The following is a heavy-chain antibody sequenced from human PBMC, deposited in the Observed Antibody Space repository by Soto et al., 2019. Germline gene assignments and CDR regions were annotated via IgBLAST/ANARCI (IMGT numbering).Heavy chain of an antibody. J-gene: IGHJ4*02. V-gene: IGHV1-69*13. CDR1: GGTFSSYA. D-gene: IGHD5-12*01. CDR2: IIPIFGTA. Sequence: SVKVSCKASGGTFSSYAISWVRQAPGQGLEWMGGIIPIFGTANYAQKFQGRATITADESTSTAYMELSSLRSEDTAVYYCAMSSLTGYNYPIPPPLSFDYWGQGTLVTVSS. CDR3: AMSSLTGYNYPIPPPLSFDY.